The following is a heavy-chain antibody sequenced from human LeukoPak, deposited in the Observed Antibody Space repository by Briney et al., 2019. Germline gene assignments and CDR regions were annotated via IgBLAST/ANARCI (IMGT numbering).Heavy chain of an antibody. J-gene: IGHJ6*03. D-gene: IGHD2-2*01. Sequence: GASVKVSCKASGGTFSSYAISWVRQAPGQGLEWMGGIIPIFGTANYAQKFQGRVTITADESTSTAYMELSSLRSEDTAVYYCARGSSIVVVPAAISYYYMDVWGKGTTVTVSS. CDR1: GGTFSSYA. CDR2: IIPIFGTA. V-gene: IGHV1-69*13. CDR3: ARGSSIVVVPAAISYYYMDV.